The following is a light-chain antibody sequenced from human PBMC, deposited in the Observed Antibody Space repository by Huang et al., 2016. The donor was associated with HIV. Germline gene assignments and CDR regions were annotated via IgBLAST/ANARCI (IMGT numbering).Light chain of an antibody. CDR1: PGVSKY. CDR3: QQRSNWPPTLT. J-gene: IGKJ4*01. Sequence: EIVLTQSPVTLSLSPGDRATLSCRASPGVSKYLAWYQQKPGQAPRLLIYDASTRATGIPARFSGSGSGTDFTLTISSLEPEDFAVDYCQQRSNWPPTLTFGGGTKVEIK. V-gene: IGKV3-11*01. CDR2: DAS.